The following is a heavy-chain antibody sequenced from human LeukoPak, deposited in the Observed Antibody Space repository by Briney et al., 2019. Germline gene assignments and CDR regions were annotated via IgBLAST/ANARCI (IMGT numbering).Heavy chain of an antibody. CDR2: INHSGST. CDR3: ARLPYYYDSSGYYDY. D-gene: IGHD3-22*01. J-gene: IGHJ4*02. CDR1: GGSFSGYY. Sequence: SETLSLTCAVYGGSFSGYYWSWIRQPPGKGLEWIGEINHSGSTNYNPSLKSRVTISVDTSKNQFSLKLSSVTAADTAVYYCARLPYYYDSSGYYDYWGQGTLVTVSS. V-gene: IGHV4-34*01.